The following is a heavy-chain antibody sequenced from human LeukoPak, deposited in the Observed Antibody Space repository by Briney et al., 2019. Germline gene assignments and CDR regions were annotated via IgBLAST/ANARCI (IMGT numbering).Heavy chain of an antibody. Sequence: GGSLRLSCGASGFTFGSYAMSSVRQAPVKGLEWVSGVSGAGTSAFYADSVKGRFTISRDNSKNTLYLQMNSLTAEDTALYYCAKALRGSNRYEVIDYWGQGTLVAVSS. V-gene: IGHV3-23*01. CDR1: GFTFGSYA. CDR2: VSGAGTSA. D-gene: IGHD5-12*01. J-gene: IGHJ4*02. CDR3: AKALRGSNRYEVIDY.